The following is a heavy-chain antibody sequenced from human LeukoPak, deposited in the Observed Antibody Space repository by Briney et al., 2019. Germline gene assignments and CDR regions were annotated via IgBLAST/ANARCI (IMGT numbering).Heavy chain of an antibody. CDR3: ATTVVSSSGLFDY. CDR1: GGSISSSSYY. V-gene: IGHV4-39*01. CDR2: IYYSGST. Sequence: SETLSLTCTVSGGSISSSSYYWGWIRQPPGKGLERIGSIYYSGSTYYNPSLKSRVTISVDTSKNQFSLKLSSVTAADTAVYYCATTVVSSSGLFDYWGQGTLVTVSS. D-gene: IGHD4-23*01. J-gene: IGHJ4*02.